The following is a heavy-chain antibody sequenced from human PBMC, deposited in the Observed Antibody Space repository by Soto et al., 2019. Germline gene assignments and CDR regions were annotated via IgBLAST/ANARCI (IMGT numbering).Heavy chain of an antibody. CDR3: ARPGDAYGLDV. D-gene: IGHD2-21*02. Sequence: SETLSLTCSVSGASVTRSSYYWAWIRQPPGKGLEGIASIHSHSGSTYYDPSLRGRVLISVDSSKNHFSLNLSSVTAADTAVYYCARPGDAYGLDVWGQGTTLTV. V-gene: IGHV4-39*01. CDR1: GASVTRSSYY. J-gene: IGHJ6*02. CDR2: IHSHSGST.